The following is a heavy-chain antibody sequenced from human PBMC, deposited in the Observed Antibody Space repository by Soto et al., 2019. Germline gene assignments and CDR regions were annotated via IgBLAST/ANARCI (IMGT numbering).Heavy chain of an antibody. CDR1: GGTFSSYA. Sequence: ASVKVSCKASGGTFSSYAISWVRQAPGQGLEWMGGIIPIFGTANYAQKFQGRVTITADKSTSTAYMELSSLRSEDTAVYYCAAVSDYYDSSGYYYVRYFDLWGRGTLVTVSS. CDR3: AAVSDYYDSSGYYYVRYFDL. CDR2: IIPIFGTA. D-gene: IGHD3-22*01. V-gene: IGHV1-69*06. J-gene: IGHJ2*01.